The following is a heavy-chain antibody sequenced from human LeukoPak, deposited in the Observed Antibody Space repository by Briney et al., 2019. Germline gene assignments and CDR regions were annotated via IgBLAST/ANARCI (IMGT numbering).Heavy chain of an antibody. Sequence: PLQSLSVTCTVSRGSITSGGYYWSWIRQHPGKGLEWIGYIYYSGSTYYNPSLKSRVTISVDTSKNQYSLKLSSVTAADTAVYYCAREAYYDSSGYYIAYWGQGTLVTVSS. CDR1: RGSITSGGYY. CDR2: IYYSGST. V-gene: IGHV4-31*03. J-gene: IGHJ4*02. CDR3: AREAYYDSSGYYIAY. D-gene: IGHD3-22*01.